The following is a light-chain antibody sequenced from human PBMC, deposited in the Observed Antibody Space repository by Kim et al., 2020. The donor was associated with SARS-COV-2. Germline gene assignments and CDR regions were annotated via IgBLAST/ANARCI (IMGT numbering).Light chain of an antibody. Sequence: LSQGERVTRSCRASQSVSNNSLVWYQQKPGQAPRLLIYDTSTRATGIPDRFSGSGSGTDFTLTISRLEPEDFAVYYCQQYGGSSYTFGQGTKLEI. CDR3: QQYGGSSYT. CDR2: DTS. V-gene: IGKV3-20*01. J-gene: IGKJ2*01. CDR1: QSVSNNS.